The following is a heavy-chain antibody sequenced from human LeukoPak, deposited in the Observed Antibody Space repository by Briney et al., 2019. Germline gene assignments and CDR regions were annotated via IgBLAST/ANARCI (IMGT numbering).Heavy chain of an antibody. CDR1: GFTFSSYA. CDR3: TREWPSTGYFDY. V-gene: IGHV3-30*03. CDR2: ISFDGSNK. Sequence: GGSLRLSCAASGFTFSSYAMHWVRQAPGKGLEWVAVISFDGSNKYYADSVKGRFTISRDNSKNTLYLQMNSLRAEDTAVYFCTREWPSTGYFDYWGQGTLVTVSS. J-gene: IGHJ4*02. D-gene: IGHD1-1*01.